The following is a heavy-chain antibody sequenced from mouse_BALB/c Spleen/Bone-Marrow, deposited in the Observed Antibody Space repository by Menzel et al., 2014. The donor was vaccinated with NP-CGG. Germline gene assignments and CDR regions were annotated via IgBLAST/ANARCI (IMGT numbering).Heavy chain of an antibody. Sequence: EVMLVKSGGSVVKQGGSLTISCATSGFNLNKNYMRWVRKPPGNALQRRGFIRNKANGYTTDYSASVKGRFTISRDNSQSILYLQMNTLRAEDSATYYCARDAMCCDYDRSFAYGCQGTLVTVS. V-gene: IGHV7-3*02. CDR2: IRNKANGYTT. CDR1: GFNLNKNY. CDR3: ARDAMCCDYDRSFAY. D-gene: IGHD2-4*01. J-gene: IGHJ3*01.